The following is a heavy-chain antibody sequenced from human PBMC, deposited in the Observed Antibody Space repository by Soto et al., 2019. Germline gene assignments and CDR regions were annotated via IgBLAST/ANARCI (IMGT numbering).Heavy chain of an antibody. CDR2: ISGSGGNT. CDR3: AITIFGVVIIESYFDD. CDR1: GFTFSSYA. Sequence: GGSLRLSCAASGFTFSSYAMSWVRQAPGKGLEWVSVISGSGGNTYYADSVKGRFTISRDNSKNTLYLQMNSLRAEDTAVYYCAITIFGVVIIESYFDDWGQGTLVTVSS. D-gene: IGHD3-3*01. J-gene: IGHJ4*02. V-gene: IGHV3-23*01.